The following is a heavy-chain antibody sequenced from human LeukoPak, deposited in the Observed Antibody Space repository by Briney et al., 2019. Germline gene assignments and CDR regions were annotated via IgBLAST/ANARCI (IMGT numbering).Heavy chain of an antibody. V-gene: IGHV1-2*02. Sequence: ASVKVSCKASGYTFTGYYMHWVRQAPGQGLEWMGWINPNSGGTNYAQKFQGRVTMTRDTSISTAYMELSRLRSDDTAVYYCARDNDIEAHSFAPGGQGPLVTVSS. CDR3: ARDNDIEAHSFAP. J-gene: IGHJ5*02. D-gene: IGHD1-1*01. CDR2: INPNSGGT. CDR1: GYTFTGYY.